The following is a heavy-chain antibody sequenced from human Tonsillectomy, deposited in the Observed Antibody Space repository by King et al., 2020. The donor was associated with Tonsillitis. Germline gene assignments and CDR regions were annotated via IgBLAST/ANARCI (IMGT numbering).Heavy chain of an antibody. CDR1: GSTFSNYN. CDR2: ISSTSGSI. V-gene: IGHV3-48*04. Sequence: QLVQSGGGLVQPGGSLRLSCAASGSTFSNYNMNWFRQAPGQGLGWISYISSTSGSIYYADSVKGRFTISRDNARNSLFLQMNSLRAEDTAVYYCARDHYDTSGYPYWGQGTLVTVSS. J-gene: IGHJ4*02. D-gene: IGHD3-22*01. CDR3: ARDHYDTSGYPY.